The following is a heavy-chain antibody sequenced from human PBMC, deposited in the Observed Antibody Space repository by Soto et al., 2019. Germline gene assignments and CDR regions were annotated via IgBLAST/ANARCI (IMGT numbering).Heavy chain of an antibody. D-gene: IGHD2-21*02. V-gene: IGHV1-2*02. CDR2: INPDSGDT. CDR3: ARDPGDRTFEN. Sequence: QVQLVQSGTEVKKPGASVKVSCEASGYTFTAYYIPWGRQAPGQGLEWMGWINPDSGDTSYAQKFQGRVTMTRDTSFGPDYMELSSLRSDDTAIYYCARDPGDRTFENWGQGTLVTVSS. J-gene: IGHJ4*02. CDR1: GYTFTAYY.